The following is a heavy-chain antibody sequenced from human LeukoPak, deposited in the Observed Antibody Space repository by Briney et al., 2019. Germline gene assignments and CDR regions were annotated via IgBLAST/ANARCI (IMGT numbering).Heavy chain of an antibody. J-gene: IGHJ4*02. D-gene: IGHD3-10*02. Sequence: GRSLRLSCAASGFTFSSYAMHWVRQAPGKGLEWVAVISYDGSNKYYADSVKGRFTISRDNSKNTLYLQMNSLRAEDTAVYYCASGLVTMYYSDYWGQGTLVTVSS. CDR2: ISYDGSNK. CDR1: GFTFSSYA. V-gene: IGHV3-30-3*01. CDR3: ASGLVTMYYSDY.